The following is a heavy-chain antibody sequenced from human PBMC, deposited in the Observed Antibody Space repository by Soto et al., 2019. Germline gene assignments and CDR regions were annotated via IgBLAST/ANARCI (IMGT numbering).Heavy chain of an antibody. V-gene: IGHV1-69*13. D-gene: IGHD2-2*01. CDR3: AREPLCSSTSCARPNWFDP. Sequence: GASVKVSCKASGGTFSSYAISWVRQAPGQGLEWMGGIIPIFGTANYAQKFQGRVTITAEESTSTAYMELSSLRSEDTAVYYCAREPLCSSTSCARPNWFDPWGQGTLVTVSS. J-gene: IGHJ5*02. CDR2: IIPIFGTA. CDR1: GGTFSSYA.